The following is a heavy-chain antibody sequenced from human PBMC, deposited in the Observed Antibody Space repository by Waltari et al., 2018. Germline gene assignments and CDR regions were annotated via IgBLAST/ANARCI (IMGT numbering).Heavy chain of an antibody. CDR1: GDSLSSSDC. J-gene: IGHJ4*02. D-gene: IGHD2-15*01. CDR3: ARDRGRGLYLDS. V-gene: IGHV4-4*02. Sequence: QLKLQESGPGLVKPSGTLSLTCGVPGDSLSSSDCWRWVRQPPGKGLEWIGQGRGDGRTTYNPPFASRLTMSLDTSNNQFSLRMTSAAAADTAVYYCARDRGRGLYLDSWGPGTLVTVSP. CDR2: GRGDGRT.